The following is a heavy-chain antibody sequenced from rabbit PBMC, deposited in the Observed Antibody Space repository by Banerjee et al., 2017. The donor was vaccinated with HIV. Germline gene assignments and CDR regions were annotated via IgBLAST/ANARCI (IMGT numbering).Heavy chain of an antibody. CDR1: GFSFSSGYW. Sequence: QEQLEESGGDLVKPEGSLTLTCTASGFSFSSGYWICWVRQAPGKGLEWIACIYTGSSGSTYYASWVNGRFTISKTSSTTVTLQMTSLTAADTATYFCARDSWSSGWGRYFNLWGPGTLVTVS. CDR2: IYTGSSGST. CDR3: ARDSWSSGWGRYFNL. V-gene: IGHV1S45*01. D-gene: IGHD4-1*01. J-gene: IGHJ4*01.